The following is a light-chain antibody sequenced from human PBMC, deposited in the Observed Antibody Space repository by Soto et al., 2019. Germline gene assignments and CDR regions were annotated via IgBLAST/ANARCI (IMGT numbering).Light chain of an antibody. Sequence: DIQMTQSPSSLSASVGDRVTITCRASQNISTFLNWYQQEPGKAPKLLIYAASSLQGGVPSRFSGSGSGTDFTLTITSLQPEDFASYYCQQSYSTWCTFGQGPKLEIK. CDR3: QQSYSTWCT. CDR2: AAS. V-gene: IGKV1-39*01. CDR1: QNISTF. J-gene: IGKJ2*02.